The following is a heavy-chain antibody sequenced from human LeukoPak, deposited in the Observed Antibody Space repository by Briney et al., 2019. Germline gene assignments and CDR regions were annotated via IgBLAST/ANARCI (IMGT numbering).Heavy chain of an antibody. CDR1: GYTFTGYY. V-gene: IGHV1-2*02. D-gene: IGHD4-17*01. J-gene: IGHJ4*02. CDR3: ARDSDYGDYINDY. CDR2: INPNSGGT. Sequence: ASVKVSCKASGYTFTGYYMRWVRQAPGQGLEWMGWINPNSGGTNYAQKFQGRVTMTRDTSISTAYMELSRLRSDDTAVYYCARDSDYGDYINDYWGQGTLVTVSS.